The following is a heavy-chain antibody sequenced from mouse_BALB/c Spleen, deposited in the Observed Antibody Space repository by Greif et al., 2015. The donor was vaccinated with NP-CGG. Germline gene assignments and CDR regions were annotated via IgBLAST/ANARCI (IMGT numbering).Heavy chain of an antibody. CDR3: ANWDWYFDV. CDR2: IDPANGNT. J-gene: IGHJ1*01. V-gene: IGHV14-3*02. D-gene: IGHD4-1*01. CDR1: GFNIKDTY. Sequence: VQLQQSGAELVKPGASVKLSCTASGFNIKDTYMHWVKQRPEQGLEWIGRIDPANGNTKYDPKFQGKATITADTSSSTAYLQLSSLTSEDTAVYYCANWDWYFDVWGAGTTVTVSS.